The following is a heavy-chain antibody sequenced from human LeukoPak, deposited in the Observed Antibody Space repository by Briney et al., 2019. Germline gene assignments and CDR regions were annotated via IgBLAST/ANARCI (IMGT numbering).Heavy chain of an antibody. CDR3: AKDSRSLTVTTSDY. Sequence: GGSLRLSCAASGFTFSSYAMSWVRQAPGKGLEWVSGISGSGGSTDYADSVKGRCTISRDNSKNTLYLQMNSLRAEDTAVYYCAKDSRSLTVTTSDYWGQGTLVTVSS. D-gene: IGHD4-17*01. J-gene: IGHJ4*02. CDR2: ISGSGGST. CDR1: GFTFSSYA. V-gene: IGHV3-23*01.